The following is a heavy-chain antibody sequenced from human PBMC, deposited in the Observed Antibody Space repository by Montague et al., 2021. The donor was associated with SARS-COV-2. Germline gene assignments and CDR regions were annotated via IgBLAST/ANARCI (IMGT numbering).Heavy chain of an antibody. V-gene: IGHV4-61*02. Sequence: TLSLTCTVSGASISNPTYSWGWIRQPAGKELEWIGRMFTSGSTTYNPSLKSRVTISVDTSKNQFSLGLNSVTAADTAVYYCVREGGSMTFDYWGQGILVTVSP. D-gene: IGHD1-26*01. CDR1: GASISNPTYS. J-gene: IGHJ4*02. CDR3: VREGGSMTFDY. CDR2: MFTSGST.